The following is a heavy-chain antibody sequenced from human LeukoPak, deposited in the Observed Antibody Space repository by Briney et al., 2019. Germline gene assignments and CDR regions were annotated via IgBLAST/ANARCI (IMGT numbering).Heavy chain of an antibody. Sequence: GGSLGLSCAHSGFTFSRYWMHWARQAPGKGLVWVSRIKTDGSSTTYADFVQGRFTISRDNAKNTLYLQMNSLRADDTAVYYCVRGRGVPEYYFDYWGQGTLVTVSS. CDR3: VRGRGVPEYYFDY. D-gene: IGHD2-2*01. V-gene: IGHV3-74*01. CDR1: GFTFSRYW. J-gene: IGHJ4*02. CDR2: IKTDGSST.